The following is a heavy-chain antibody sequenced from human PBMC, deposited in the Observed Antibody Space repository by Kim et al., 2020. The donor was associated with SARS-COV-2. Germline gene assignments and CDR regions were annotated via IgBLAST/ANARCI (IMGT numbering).Heavy chain of an antibody. Sequence: SETLSLTCAVYGGSFSAYYWSWIRQPPGKGLEWIGEINHSGSTNYKPSLKSRVTISIDTSKNQFFLKLSSVTAADTAVYHCARGKSVAADDVRSNWFDP. CDR2: INHSGST. V-gene: IGHV4-34*01. CDR3: ARGKSVAADDVRSNWFDP. D-gene: IGHD6-6*01. CDR1: GGSFSAYY. J-gene: IGHJ5*02.